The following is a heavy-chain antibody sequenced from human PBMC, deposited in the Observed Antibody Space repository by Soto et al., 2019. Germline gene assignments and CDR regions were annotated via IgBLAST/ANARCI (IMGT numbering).Heavy chain of an antibody. D-gene: IGHD3-16*02. V-gene: IGHV1-69*13. CDR3: ARDSREILRLGELSPTDAFDI. CDR2: IIPIFGTA. CDR1: GGTFSSYA. Sequence: SVKVSCKASGGTFSSYAISWVRQAPGQGLEWMGGIIPIFGTANYAQKFQGRVTITADESTSTAYMELSSLRSEDTAVYYCARDSREILRLGELSPTDAFDIWGQGTMVTVSS. J-gene: IGHJ3*02.